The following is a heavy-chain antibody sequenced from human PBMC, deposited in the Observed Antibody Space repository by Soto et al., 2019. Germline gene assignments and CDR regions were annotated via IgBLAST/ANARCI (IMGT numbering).Heavy chain of an antibody. D-gene: IGHD6-13*01. J-gene: IGHJ6*02. CDR3: ARPQRYSRYYYYGMDV. CDR1: GGTFSSYA. V-gene: IGHV1-69*13. CDR2: IIPIFGTA. Sequence: ASVKVSCKASGGTFSSYAISWVRQAPGQGLEWMGGIIPIFGTANYAQKFQGRVTITADESTSTAYMELSSLRSEDTAVYYCARPQRYSRYYYYGMDVWGQGTTVTVSS.